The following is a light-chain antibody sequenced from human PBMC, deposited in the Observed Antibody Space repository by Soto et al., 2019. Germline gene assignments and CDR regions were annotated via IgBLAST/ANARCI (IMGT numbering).Light chain of an antibody. Sequence: EIVLTQSPGTLSLSPGERATLSCRASQSVSSYLAWYQQKPGQAPRLLIYDAPNRATGIPARFSGSGSGTDFTLTISSPEPEDFAVYYCQQRSNWPITFGQGTRLEIK. CDR2: DAP. CDR1: QSVSSY. CDR3: QQRSNWPIT. V-gene: IGKV3-11*01. J-gene: IGKJ5*01.